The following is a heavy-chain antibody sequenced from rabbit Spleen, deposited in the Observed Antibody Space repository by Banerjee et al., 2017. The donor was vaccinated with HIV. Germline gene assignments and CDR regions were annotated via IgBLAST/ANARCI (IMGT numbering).Heavy chain of an antibody. V-gene: IGHV1S40*01. CDR3: ARDTSSSFSSYGMDL. D-gene: IGHD1-1*01. J-gene: IGHJ6*01. CDR1: GFSFSRSYD. Sequence: QSLEESGGDLVKPGASLTLTCTASGFSFSRSYDMCWVRQAPGKGLEWIACIYTGSSGFTYFASWAKGRFTISKTSSTSVTLQVTRLTAADTATYFCARDTSSSFSSYGMDLWGPGTLVTVS. CDR2: IYTGSSGFT.